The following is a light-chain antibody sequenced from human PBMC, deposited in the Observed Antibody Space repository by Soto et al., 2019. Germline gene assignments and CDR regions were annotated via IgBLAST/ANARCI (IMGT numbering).Light chain of an antibody. CDR2: GTS. CDR1: QSVSTN. V-gene: IGKV3-15*01. Sequence: EIVMTQSPATLSVSPGERATLSCRASQSVSTNLAWYQQKPGQSPRLLIYGTSTRATDIPARFSGSGSGTEFTLTISSLQSEVSAVYYCHHYNFWPTFRQGTKVEIK. CDR3: HHYNFWPT. J-gene: IGKJ1*01.